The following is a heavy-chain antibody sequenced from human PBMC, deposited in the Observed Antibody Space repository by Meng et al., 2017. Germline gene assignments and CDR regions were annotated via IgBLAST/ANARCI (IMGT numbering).Heavy chain of an antibody. CDR3: ARDRIAATTLGRGYYFDY. Sequence: QVPVVESGAGVKKPGASVKVSCKASGYTFTSYAMHWVRQAPGQRLEWMGWINAGNGNTKYSQKFQGRVTITRDTSASTAYMELSSLRSEDTAVYYCARDRIAATTLGRGYYFDYWGQGTLVTVSS. J-gene: IGHJ4*02. CDR2: INAGNGNT. V-gene: IGHV1-3*01. CDR1: GYTFTSYA. D-gene: IGHD5-12*01.